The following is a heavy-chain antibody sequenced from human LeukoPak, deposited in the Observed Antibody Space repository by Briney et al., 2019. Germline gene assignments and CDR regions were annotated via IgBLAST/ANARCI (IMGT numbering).Heavy chain of an antibody. D-gene: IGHD3-16*01. CDR1: GHSISRGYS. CDR3: ARFDHVWETHGMDSFDL. V-gene: IGHV4-38-2*01. CDR2: MHHSEST. Sequence: SETVSLTCAVCGHSISRGYSWGWIRQPPGIGLEWIGNMHHSESTHYNPSLNSRVTISPDTSKNQFSLKLSSVTAADTAVYYCARFDHVWETHGMDSFDLWGQGAMVTVSS. J-gene: IGHJ3*01.